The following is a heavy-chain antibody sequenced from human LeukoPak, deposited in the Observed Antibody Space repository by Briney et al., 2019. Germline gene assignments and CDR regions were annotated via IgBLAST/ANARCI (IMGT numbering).Heavy chain of an antibody. J-gene: IGHJ4*02. V-gene: IGHV3-53*04. Sequence: GGSLRLSCAASGFTVSSNYMNWVRQAPGKGLEWVSVIYSGGSTYYADSVKGRFTISRHSSKNTVYLQMNSLRPEDTAVYYCARSRHSSGPLGYWGQGTLVTVSS. CDR2: IYSGGST. CDR1: GFTVSSNY. D-gene: IGHD3-22*01. CDR3: ARSRHSSGPLGY.